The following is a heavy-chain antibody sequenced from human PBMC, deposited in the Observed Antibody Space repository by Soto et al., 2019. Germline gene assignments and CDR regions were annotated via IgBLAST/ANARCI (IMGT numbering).Heavy chain of an antibody. CDR2: ISSSSSYI. V-gene: IGHV3-21*01. J-gene: IGHJ6*03. CDR3: ARGEGFGGGYYYYMDV. D-gene: IGHD3-10*01. CDR1: GFTFSSYS. Sequence: GGSLRLSCAASGFTFSSYSMNWVRQAPGKGLEWVSSISSSSSYIYYADSVKGRFTISRDNAKNQFSLKLSSVTAADTAVYYCARGEGFGGGYYYYMDVWGKGTTVTVSS.